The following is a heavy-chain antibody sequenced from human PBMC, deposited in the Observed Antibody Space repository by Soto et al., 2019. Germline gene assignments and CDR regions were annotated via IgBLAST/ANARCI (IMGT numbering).Heavy chain of an antibody. V-gene: IGHV4-59*01. Sequence: PSETLSLTCTVSGGSTTNYYWSWIRQPPGKRLEYIGYMYYSGNTYYNLSLKSRVTISGDASRNQFSLKLRSVTAADTAVYYCVGGLSEWGRIDFCGQGTLVTVSS. D-gene: IGHD3-3*01. J-gene: IGHJ4*02. CDR1: GGSTTNYY. CDR2: MYYSGNT. CDR3: VGGLSEWGRIDF.